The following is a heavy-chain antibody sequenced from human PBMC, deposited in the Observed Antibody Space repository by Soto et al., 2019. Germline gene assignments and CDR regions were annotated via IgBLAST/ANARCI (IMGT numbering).Heavy chain of an antibody. Sequence: GGSLRLSCAASGFTFSSYAMSWVRQALGKGLEWFSAISGSGGSTYYADSVKGRFPISRDNSKNTLYLQMNSLRAEDTAVYYCAKMAQQYSSGWYEDYWGQGTLVTVSS. D-gene: IGHD6-19*01. CDR2: ISGSGGST. J-gene: IGHJ4*02. CDR3: AKMAQQYSSGWYEDY. V-gene: IGHV3-23*01. CDR1: GFTFSSYA.